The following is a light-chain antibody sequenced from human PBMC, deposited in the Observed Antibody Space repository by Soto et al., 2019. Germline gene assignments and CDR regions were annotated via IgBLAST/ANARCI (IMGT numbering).Light chain of an antibody. Sequence: EIVLTQSPGTLSLSPGERATLSCRASQSVSDMYLAWYQQKAGQAPRLLIYASNRATGIPDRFSGSGSGTDFTLTISRLEPDDFAVYYCQHYGTSALFGPGTKVEIK. CDR1: QSVSDMY. CDR3: QHYGTSAL. V-gene: IGKV3-20*01. J-gene: IGKJ3*01. CDR2: AS.